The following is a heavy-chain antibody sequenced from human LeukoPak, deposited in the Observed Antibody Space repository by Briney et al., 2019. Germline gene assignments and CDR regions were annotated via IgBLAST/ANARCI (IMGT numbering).Heavy chain of an antibody. J-gene: IGHJ6*04. D-gene: IGHD2-2*01. V-gene: IGHV3-23*01. CDR1: GFTFSSYA. CDR3: TSVVVPAEVYYYYGMDV. Sequence: PGGSLRLSCAASGFTFSSYAMSWVRQAPGKGLEWVSAISGSGGSTYYADSVKGRFTISRDNSKNTLYLQMNSLRAEDTAVYYCTSVVVPAEVYYYYGMDVWGKGTTVTVSS. CDR2: ISGSGGST.